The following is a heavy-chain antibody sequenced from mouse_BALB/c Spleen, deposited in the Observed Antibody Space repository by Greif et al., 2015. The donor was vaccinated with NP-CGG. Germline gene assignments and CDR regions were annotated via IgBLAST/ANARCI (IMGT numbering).Heavy chain of an antibody. CDR2: ISDGGSYT. CDR1: GFTFSDYY. V-gene: IGHV5-4*02. CDR3: ARDYFDY. J-gene: IGHJ2*01. Sequence: VQLKESGGGLVKPGGSLKLSCAASGFTFSDYYMYWVRQTPEKRLEWVATISDGGSYTYYPDSVKGRLTISRDNAKNNLYLQMSSLKSEDTAMYYCARDYFDYWGQGTTLTVSS.